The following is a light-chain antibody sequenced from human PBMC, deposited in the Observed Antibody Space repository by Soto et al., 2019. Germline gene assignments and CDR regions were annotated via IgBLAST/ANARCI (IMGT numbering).Light chain of an antibody. Sequence: QSVLTQPPSVSAAPGQRVTISCFGSGSNIGNNFVSWYQQFPGTSPKLLIYDNNKRPSGIPGRFSGSKSGTSATLDITGLQTGDEADYYCQSYDSTLSDRYVFGTGTKVTVL. CDR3: QSYDSTLSDRYV. J-gene: IGLJ1*01. CDR1: GSNIGNNF. CDR2: DNN. V-gene: IGLV1-51*01.